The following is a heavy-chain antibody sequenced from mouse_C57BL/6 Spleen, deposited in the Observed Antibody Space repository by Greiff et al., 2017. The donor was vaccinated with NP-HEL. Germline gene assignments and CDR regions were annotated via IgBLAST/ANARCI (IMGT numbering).Heavy chain of an antibody. D-gene: IGHD2-14*01. CDR3: ARSFYYREFAY. J-gene: IGHJ3*01. CDR1: GYTFTSYW. CDR2: IHPNSGST. Sequence: QVQLQQPGAELVKPGASVKLSCKASGYTFTSYWMHWVKQRPGQGLEWIGMIHPNSGSTNYNEKFKSKATLTVDKSSSTAYMQLSSLTSEDSAVYYCARSFYYREFAYWGQGTLVTVSA. V-gene: IGHV1-64*01.